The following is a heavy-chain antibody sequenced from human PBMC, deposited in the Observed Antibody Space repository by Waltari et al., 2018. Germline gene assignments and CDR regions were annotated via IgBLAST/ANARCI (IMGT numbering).Heavy chain of an antibody. J-gene: IGHJ4*02. CDR2: IHGSGRS. Sequence: QVQLQESGPGLVKPSGTLSVTCAVSGDSISGNYWWSWVRQSPGKGREWIGQIHGSGRSNYNPSLESRASVSIDTSKNHFSLKVISATAADTAVYYCARDRGRGLFLDSWGQGTLVTVSP. CDR1: GDSISGNYW. D-gene: IGHD2-15*01. V-gene: IGHV4-4*02. CDR3: ARDRGRGLFLDS.